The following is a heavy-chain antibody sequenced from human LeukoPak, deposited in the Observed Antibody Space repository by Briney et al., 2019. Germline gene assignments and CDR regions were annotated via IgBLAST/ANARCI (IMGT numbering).Heavy chain of an antibody. V-gene: IGHV4-34*01. Sequence: SETLSLTCAVYGGSLSGYYWSWIRQPPGKGLEWIGEINHSGSTNYNPSLKSRVTISVDTSKNQFSLKLSSVTAADTAVYYCAREVGFGELVWGQGTLVTVSS. D-gene: IGHD3-10*01. CDR3: AREVGFGELV. J-gene: IGHJ4*02. CDR2: INHSGST. CDR1: GGSLSGYY.